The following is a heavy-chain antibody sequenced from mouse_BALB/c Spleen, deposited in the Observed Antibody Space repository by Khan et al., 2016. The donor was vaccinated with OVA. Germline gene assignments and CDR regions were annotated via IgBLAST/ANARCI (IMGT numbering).Heavy chain of an antibody. J-gene: IGHJ2*01. CDR3: ARSKKIVATYFDY. V-gene: IGHV1S81*02. CDR2: TNPTNGRT. D-gene: IGHD1-1*01. Sequence: QVQLQQSGAELVKAGASVKMSCKASGYTFTSYWMHWVKQRLGQGLEWFAETNPTNGRTYYNEKFKSKATLTVDNSSSTAYMLLSGPTFEDSAVYYGARSKKIVATYFDYWGQGTTLTVSS. CDR1: GYTFTSYW.